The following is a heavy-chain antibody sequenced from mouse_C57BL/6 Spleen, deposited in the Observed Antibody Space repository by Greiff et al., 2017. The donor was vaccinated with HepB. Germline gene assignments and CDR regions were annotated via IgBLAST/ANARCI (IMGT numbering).Heavy chain of an antibody. Sequence: EVMLVESGGGLVKPGGSLKLSCAASGFTFSDYGMHWVRQAPEKGLEWVAYISSGSSTIYYADTVKGRFTISRDNAKNTLFLQMTSLRSEDTAMYYCARDYYYGSSHWYFDVWGTGTTVTVSS. J-gene: IGHJ1*03. CDR3: ARDYYYGSSHWYFDV. D-gene: IGHD1-1*01. V-gene: IGHV5-17*01. CDR2: ISSGSSTI. CDR1: GFTFSDYG.